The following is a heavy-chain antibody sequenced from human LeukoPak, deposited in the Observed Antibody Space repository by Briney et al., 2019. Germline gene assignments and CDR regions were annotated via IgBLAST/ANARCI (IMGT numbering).Heavy chain of an antibody. CDR1: GFTFSCYA. Sequence: GGSLRLSCAASGFTFSCYAMSWVRQAPGKGLEWVSSISGKSLSTYNADSVKGRFTISRDNSKNTLYLHMNNLSAEDTAVYFCAKHCDFWTGRPMDVWGQGTTVTAS. D-gene: IGHD3/OR15-3a*01. V-gene: IGHV3-23*01. CDR3: AKHCDFWTGRPMDV. CDR2: ISGKSLST. J-gene: IGHJ6*02.